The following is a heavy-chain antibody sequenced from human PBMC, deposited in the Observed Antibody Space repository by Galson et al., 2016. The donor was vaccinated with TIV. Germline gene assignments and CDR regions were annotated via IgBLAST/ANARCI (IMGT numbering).Heavy chain of an antibody. CDR1: GDTFSSYP. D-gene: IGHD5-18*01. Sequence: SVQVSCKASGDTFSSYPFNWVRQAPGQGLEWVGGFIPLFGTANYAQNFQGRVTISADESTSTLYMQVRSLRSEDTAVYYCAKDRNTAMDTYHYYYGMDVWGQGTTVIVSS. CDR3: AKDRNTAMDTYHYYYGMDV. J-gene: IGHJ6*02. CDR2: FIPLFGTA. V-gene: IGHV1-69*13.